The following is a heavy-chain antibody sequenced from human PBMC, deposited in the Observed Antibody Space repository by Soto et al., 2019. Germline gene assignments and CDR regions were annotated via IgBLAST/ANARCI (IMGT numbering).Heavy chain of an antibody. V-gene: IGHV1-69*02. J-gene: IGHJ4*02. D-gene: IGHD6-19*01. Sequence: SVKVSCKASGGTFSSYTISWVRQAPGQGLEWMGRIIPILGIANYAQKFQGRVTITADKSTSTAYMELSSLRSEDTAVYYCVRGAVAGTSPFDYWGQGTLVTVSS. CDR1: GGTFSSYT. CDR2: IIPILGIA. CDR3: VRGAVAGTSPFDY.